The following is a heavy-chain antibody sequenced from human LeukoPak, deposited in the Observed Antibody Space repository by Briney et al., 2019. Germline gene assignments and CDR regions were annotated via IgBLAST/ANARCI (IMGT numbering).Heavy chain of an antibody. CDR3: AKPIYCGGDCYSFDY. J-gene: IGHJ4*02. CDR1: GFTFSSYA. Sequence: GGSLRLSCAASGFTFSSYAMSWVRQAPGKGLEWVSAISGSGGSTYYADSVKGRVTISRDNSKNTLYLQMNSLRAEDTAVYYCAKPIYCGGDCYSFDYWGQGTLVTVSS. D-gene: IGHD2-21*02. V-gene: IGHV3-23*01. CDR2: ISGSGGST.